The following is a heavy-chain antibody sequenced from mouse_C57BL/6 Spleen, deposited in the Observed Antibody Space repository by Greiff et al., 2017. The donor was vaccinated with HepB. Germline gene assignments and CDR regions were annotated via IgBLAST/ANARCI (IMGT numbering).Heavy chain of an antibody. V-gene: IGHV5-17*01. CDR3: ARRKNYYYGSSYGAMDY. D-gene: IGHD1-1*01. Sequence: EVKLVESGGGLVKPGGSLKLSCAASGFTFSDYGMHWVRQAPEKGLEWVAYISSGSSTIYYADTVKGRFTISRDNAKNTMFLQMTSLKSEDTAMYYCARRKNYYYGSSYGAMDYWGQGTSVTVSS. J-gene: IGHJ4*01. CDR1: GFTFSDYG. CDR2: ISSGSSTI.